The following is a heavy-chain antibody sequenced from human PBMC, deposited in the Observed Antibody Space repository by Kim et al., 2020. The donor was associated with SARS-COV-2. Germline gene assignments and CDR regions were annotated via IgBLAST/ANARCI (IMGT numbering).Heavy chain of an antibody. V-gene: IGHV1-8*02. Sequence: ASVKVSCKASGYTFTSYDINWVRQAAGQGLEWVGWMNPNSGNTGYAQKFQGRVTMTRNTSITTAYMELSSLISEDTAVYYCARTPAVDSSDYQGYYFDYWGQGTLVTVS. D-gene: IGHD3-22*01. CDR2: MNPNSGNT. CDR1: GYTFTSYD. CDR3: ARTPAVDSSDYQGYYFDY. J-gene: IGHJ4*02.